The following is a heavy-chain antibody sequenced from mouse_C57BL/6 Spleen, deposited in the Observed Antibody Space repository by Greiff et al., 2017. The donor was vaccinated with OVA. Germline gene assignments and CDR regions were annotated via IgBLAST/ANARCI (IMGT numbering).Heavy chain of an antibody. CDR2: IYPGSGST. D-gene: IGHD1-1*01. CDR3: ASYYYGSHYYAMDY. CDR1: GYTFTSYW. J-gene: IGHJ4*01. Sequence: QVQLQQPGAELVKPGASVKMSCKASGYTFTSYWITWVKQRPGQGLEWIGDIYPGSGSTNYNEKFKSKATLTVDTSSSTAYMQLSSLTSEDSAVYYCASYYYGSHYYAMDYWGQGTSVTVSS. V-gene: IGHV1-55*01.